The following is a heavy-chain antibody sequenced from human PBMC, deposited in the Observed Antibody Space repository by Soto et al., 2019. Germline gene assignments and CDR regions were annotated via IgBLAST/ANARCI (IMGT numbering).Heavy chain of an antibody. J-gene: IGHJ6*02. CDR1: GGTFSSYA. CDR3: AKGEAYYDPFYGMDV. V-gene: IGHV1-69*13. Sequence: ASVKVSCKASGGTFSSYAISWVRQAPGQGLEWMGGIIPIFGTANYAQKFQGRVTITADESTSTAYMELSSLRSEDTAVYYCAKGEAYYDPFYGMDVWGQGTTVTVSS. D-gene: IGHD3-3*01. CDR2: IIPIFGTA.